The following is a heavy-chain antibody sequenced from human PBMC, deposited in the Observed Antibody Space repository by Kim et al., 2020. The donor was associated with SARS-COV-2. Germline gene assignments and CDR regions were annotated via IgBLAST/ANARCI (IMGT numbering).Heavy chain of an antibody. CDR3: AKSADRGQPPSKTLEYFEF. D-gene: IGHD3-3*01. CDR2: IWFDGSKK. Sequence: GGSLRLSCKASGFTFSNFGMHWVRQAPGKGLEWVALIWFDGSKKFYSDSVRGRFTISRDNSKNSLDLQLNSLTTGDTSIYYCAKSADRGQPPSKTLEYFEFWGRGPLVTVSS. V-gene: IGHV3-33*06. J-gene: IGHJ4*02. CDR1: GFTFSNFG.